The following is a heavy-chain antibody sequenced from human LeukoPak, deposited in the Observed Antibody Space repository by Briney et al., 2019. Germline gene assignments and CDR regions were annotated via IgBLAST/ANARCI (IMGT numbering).Heavy chain of an antibody. V-gene: IGHV1-2*02. J-gene: IGHJ4*02. CDR2: INPNTGGT. Sequence: ASVKVSCKASGYTFSGYYIHWVRQAPGQGLEWMGWINPNTGGTNFAQNFQGRVTMTRDTSISTAYMELSRLTSDDTAVYYCARVRVDRWGTDFDYWGQGTLVTVSS. CDR3: ARVRVDRWGTDFDY. CDR1: GYTFSGYY. D-gene: IGHD3-9*01.